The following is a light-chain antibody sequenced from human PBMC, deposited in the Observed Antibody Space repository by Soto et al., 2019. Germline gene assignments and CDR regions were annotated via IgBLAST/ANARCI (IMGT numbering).Light chain of an antibody. V-gene: IGKV1-39*01. CDR3: QQSHGIPYT. Sequence: DIQMTQSPSSLSASVGDRVTITCRASQTISTYLNWYQQKPGKAPRLLIYAASTLQGGVPSRFSGSGSGTDFTLTINSLQPEDLATYYCQQSHGIPYTFGQGTKLEIK. CDR1: QTISTY. CDR2: AAS. J-gene: IGKJ2*01.